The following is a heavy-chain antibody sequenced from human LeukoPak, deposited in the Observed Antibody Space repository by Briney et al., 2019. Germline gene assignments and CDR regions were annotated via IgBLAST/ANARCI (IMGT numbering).Heavy chain of an antibody. CDR2: ISSSSSYI. D-gene: IGHD1-26*01. CDR1: GFTFSSYS. Sequence: GGSLRLSCAASGFTFSSYSMNWVRQAPGKGLEWVSSISSSSSYIYYADSVKGRFTISRDNAKNSLYLQMNSLRAEDTAVYYCARETVGATLYYYYYMDVWGKGTTVTVSS. V-gene: IGHV3-21*01. J-gene: IGHJ6*03. CDR3: ARETVGATLYYYYYMDV.